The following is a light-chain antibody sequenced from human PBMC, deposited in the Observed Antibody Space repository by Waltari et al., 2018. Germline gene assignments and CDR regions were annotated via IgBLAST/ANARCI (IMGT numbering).Light chain of an antibody. Sequence: QSGLAQPASASGSPGQSITITCTGTSSAVGTYNLVSWYQQRPGKAPTLLIYEVTKRAPGTSDRFSASKSGNTASLSISGLQAQEDEADYYCCSYVGLGTYVFGTGTKVTV. CDR3: CSYVGLGTYV. CDR1: SSAVGTYNL. CDR2: EVT. V-gene: IGLV2-23*02. J-gene: IGLJ1*01.